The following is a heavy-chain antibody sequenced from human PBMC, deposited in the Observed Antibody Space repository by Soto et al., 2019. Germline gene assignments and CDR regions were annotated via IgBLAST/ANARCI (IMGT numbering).Heavy chain of an antibody. Sequence: SETLSLTCAVYGGSFSGYYWSWIRQPPGKGLEWIGEINHSGSTNYNPSPKSRVTISVDTSKNQFSLKLSSVTAADTAVYYCARGIGYYDLRTRFDPWGQGTLVTVSS. D-gene: IGHD3-3*01. V-gene: IGHV4-34*01. CDR3: ARGIGYYDLRTRFDP. CDR1: GGSFSGYY. CDR2: INHSGST. J-gene: IGHJ5*02.